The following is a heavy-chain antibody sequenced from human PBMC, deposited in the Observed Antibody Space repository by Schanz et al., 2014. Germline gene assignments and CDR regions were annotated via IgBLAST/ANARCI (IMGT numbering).Heavy chain of an antibody. D-gene: IGHD1-26*01. J-gene: IGHJ4*02. V-gene: IGHV1-24*01. CDR1: GYTFTGYY. CDR3: STSGEDLEPTPNY. CDR2: FERVDSEP. Sequence: QVQMVQSGAEVKKPGASVKVSCQASGYTFTGYYMHWVRQAHGKGLEWLGGFERVDSEPIYAPRFQGRVTMTKDSSTDTAYLEVTGLRSEDTAIYFCSTSGEDLEPTPNYWGQGTRITVSS.